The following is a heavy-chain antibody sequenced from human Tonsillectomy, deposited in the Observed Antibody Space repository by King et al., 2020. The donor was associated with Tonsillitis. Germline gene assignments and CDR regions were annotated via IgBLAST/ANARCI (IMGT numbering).Heavy chain of an antibody. J-gene: IGHJ6*03. V-gene: IGHV1-18*01. CDR2: ISGYNGNT. CDR3: ARDALSFMIVLSDSYYYMDV. CDR1: GYTFTSYG. Sequence: QLVQSGAEVKKPGASVKVSCKASGYTFTSYGIIWVRQAPGQGLEWMGWISGYNGNTNYAQKFQGRVTMTTDTSTSTAYMELRSLRSDDTAVYFCARDALSFMIVLSDSYYYMDVWGKGTTVTVSS. D-gene: IGHD3-22*01.